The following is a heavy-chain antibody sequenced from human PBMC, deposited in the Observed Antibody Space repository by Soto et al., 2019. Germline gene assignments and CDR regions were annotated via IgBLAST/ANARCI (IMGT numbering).Heavy chain of an antibody. V-gene: IGHV3-23*01. CDR2: VSGGGGST. CDR1: GFTFRTYS. J-gene: IGHJ4*02. Sequence: EVQLLESGGALVQPGGSLRLSCVASGFTFRTYSMSWVRQVPGKGLEWVSVVSGGGGSTYYAGSVRGRFTISRDNSKNTLYLQMNNLRDEDTAVYYCAKDCHCGGGTCQRSYFDHWGQGTPVTVSS. D-gene: IGHD2-15*01. CDR3: AKDCHCGGGTCQRSYFDH.